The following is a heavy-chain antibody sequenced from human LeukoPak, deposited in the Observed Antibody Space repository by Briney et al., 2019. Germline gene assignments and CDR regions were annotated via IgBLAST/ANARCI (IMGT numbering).Heavy chain of an antibody. V-gene: IGHV4-61*01. D-gene: IGHD5-18*01. Sequence: PSETLSLTCTVSGGSISSSSYYWSWIRQPPGKGLEWIGSIYYSGSTNSNPSLKSRVTISVDTSKNQFSLKLSSVTAADTAVYYCARGYSYERGFFDYWGQGTLVTVSS. CDR2: IYYSGST. CDR3: ARGYSYERGFFDY. J-gene: IGHJ4*02. CDR1: GGSISSSSYY.